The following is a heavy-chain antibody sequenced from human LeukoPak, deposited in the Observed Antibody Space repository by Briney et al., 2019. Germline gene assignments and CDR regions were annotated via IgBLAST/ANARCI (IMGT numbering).Heavy chain of an antibody. CDR1: GGSISSGGYY. V-gene: IGHV4-31*03. D-gene: IGHD2-15*01. J-gene: IGHJ4*02. Sequence: SQTLSLTCTVSGGSISSGGYYWSWIRQHPGKGLEWIGYIYYSGSTYYNPSLKSRVTISVGTSKNQFSLKLSSVTAADTAVYYCARDGGYCSGGSCYFAREYYFDYWGQGTLVTVSS. CDR3: ARDGGYCSGGSCYFAREYYFDY. CDR2: IYYSGST.